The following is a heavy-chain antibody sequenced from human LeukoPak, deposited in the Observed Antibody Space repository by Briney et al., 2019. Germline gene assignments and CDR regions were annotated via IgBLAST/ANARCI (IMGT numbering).Heavy chain of an antibody. CDR1: GFTFSSYA. CDR3: ARDFTIFGVAHDAFDI. CDR2: ISYDGSNK. Sequence: GRSLRLSCAASGFTFSSYAMHWVRQAPGKGLEWVAVISYDGSNKYYADSVKGRFTISRDNSKNTLYLQMNSLRAEDTAVYYCARDFTIFGVAHDAFDIWGQGTMVTVSS. D-gene: IGHD3-3*01. J-gene: IGHJ3*02. V-gene: IGHV3-30-3*01.